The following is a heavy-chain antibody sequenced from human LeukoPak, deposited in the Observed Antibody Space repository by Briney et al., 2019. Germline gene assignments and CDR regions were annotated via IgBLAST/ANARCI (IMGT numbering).Heavy chain of an antibody. D-gene: IGHD3-10*01. Sequence: SQTLSLTCTVSGGSISSGGFYWSWIRQPAGKGLEWIGRIYNSGSTNYNPSLKSRVTMSLDTPKNQVSLKLSSVTAADTAVYYCARDRGSGSEGFDPWGQGTLVTVSS. CDR2: IYNSGST. CDR1: GGSISSGGFY. V-gene: IGHV4-61*02. CDR3: ARDRGSGSEGFDP. J-gene: IGHJ5*02.